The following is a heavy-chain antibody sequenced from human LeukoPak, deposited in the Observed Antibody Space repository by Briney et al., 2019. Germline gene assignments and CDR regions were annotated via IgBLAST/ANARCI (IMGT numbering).Heavy chain of an antibody. Sequence: SSETLSLTCTVSGGSISVYFWSCIRQPPAKGLSWIGFITYSGRTDQNPSLKSRVTISVDASKNQFSLNLTSVTAADTAVYYCVRHTTSGWYQVVYWGQGTLVTVSS. V-gene: IGHV4-59*01. J-gene: IGHJ4*02. CDR1: GGSISVYF. D-gene: IGHD6-19*01. CDR2: ITYSGRT. CDR3: VRHTTSGWYQVVY.